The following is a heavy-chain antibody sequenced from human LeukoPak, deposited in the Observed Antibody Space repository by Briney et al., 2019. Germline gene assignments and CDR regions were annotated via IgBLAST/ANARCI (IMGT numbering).Heavy chain of an antibody. V-gene: IGHV4-59*01. CDR2: IYYSGST. CDR1: GGSISSYY. J-gene: IGHJ4*02. Sequence: SETLSLTCTVSGGSISSYYWSWIRQPPGKGLEGIGYIYYSGSTNYNPSLKSRVTISVDTSKNQFSLKLSSVTAADTAVYYCARGIFGVVPKTFDYWGQGTLVTVSS. D-gene: IGHD3-3*01. CDR3: ARGIFGVVPKTFDY.